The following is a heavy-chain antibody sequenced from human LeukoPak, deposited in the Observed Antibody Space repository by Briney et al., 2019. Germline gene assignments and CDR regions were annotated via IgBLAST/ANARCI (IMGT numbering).Heavy chain of an antibody. V-gene: IGHV3-21*01. CDR3: ARDLNDFWSGYYTGGDF. CDR1: GFTFSSYS. Sequence: GGSLRLSCAASGFTFSSYSMNWVRQAPGKGLEWVSSISSSSSYIYYADSVKGRFTISRDNAKNSLYLQMNSLRAEDTAVYYCARDLNDFWSGYYTGGDFWGQGTLVTVSS. J-gene: IGHJ4*02. D-gene: IGHD3-3*01. CDR2: ISSSSSYI.